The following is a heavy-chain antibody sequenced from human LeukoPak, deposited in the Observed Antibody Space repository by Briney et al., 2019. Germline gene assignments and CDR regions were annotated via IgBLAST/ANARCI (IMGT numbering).Heavy chain of an antibody. Sequence: GGSLRLSCAASGFTFSSYSRNWVRQAPGKGLEWVSSISSSSSYIYYADSVKGRFTIARDNAKNSLYLQMNSLRAEDTAVYYCAREPSIAAAGPHGDPWGQGTLVTVSS. CDR3: AREPSIAAAGPHGDP. J-gene: IGHJ5*02. V-gene: IGHV3-21*01. D-gene: IGHD6-13*01. CDR1: GFTFSSYS. CDR2: ISSSSSYI.